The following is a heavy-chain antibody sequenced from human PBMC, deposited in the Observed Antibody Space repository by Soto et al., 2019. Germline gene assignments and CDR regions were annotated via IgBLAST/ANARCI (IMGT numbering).Heavy chain of an antibody. V-gene: IGHV1-2*04. J-gene: IGHJ6*02. CDR2: INPNSGGT. CDR1: GYTFTGYY. CDR3: ARDRRTSSSSLSGYGMDV. Sequence: ASVKVSCKASGYTFTGYYMHWVRQAPGQGLEWMGWINPNSGGTNYAQKFQGWVTMTRDTSISTAYMELSRLRSDDTAVYYCARDRRTSSSSLSGYGMDVWGRGTTVTVSS. D-gene: IGHD6-6*01.